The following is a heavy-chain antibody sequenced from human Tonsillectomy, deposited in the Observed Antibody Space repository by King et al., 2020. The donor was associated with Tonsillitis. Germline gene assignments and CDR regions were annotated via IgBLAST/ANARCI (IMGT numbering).Heavy chain of an antibody. J-gene: IGHJ4*02. Sequence: VQLVESGAEVKKPGASVKVSCKASGFTFPSYGINCVRQAPGQGLEWMGWINTYNGSTYYAQNLQGRVTMTTDTSTSAAYMELRSLRSDDTAVYYCAISPLGELPRVWGQGTLVTVSS. V-gene: IGHV1-18*04. CDR3: AISPLGELPRV. CDR1: GFTFPSYG. CDR2: INTYNGST. D-gene: IGHD1-26*01.